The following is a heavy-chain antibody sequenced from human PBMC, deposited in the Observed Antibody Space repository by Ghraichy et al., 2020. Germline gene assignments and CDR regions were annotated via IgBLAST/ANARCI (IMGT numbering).Heavy chain of an antibody. CDR3: ARDRTQQWLGSYYAFDI. V-gene: IGHV4-59*01. CDR1: GGSISSYY. D-gene: IGHD1-26*01. J-gene: IGHJ3*02. Sequence: SQTLSLTCTVSGGSISSYYWSWIRQPPGKGLEWIGYIYYSGSTNYNPSLKSRVTISVDTSKNQFSLKLSSVTAADPAVYYCARDRTQQWLGSYYAFDIWGQGTMVTVSS. CDR2: IYYSGST.